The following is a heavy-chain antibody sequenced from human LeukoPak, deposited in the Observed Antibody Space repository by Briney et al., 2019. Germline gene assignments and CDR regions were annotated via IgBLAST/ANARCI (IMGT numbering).Heavy chain of an antibody. CDR2: IIPILGIA. Sequence: ASVNVSCKASGGTFSSYAISWVRQAPGQGLEWMGRIIPILGIANYAQKFQGRVTITADKSTSTAYMELSSLRSEDTAVYYCARVAPVGAAPFDYWGQGTLVTVSS. CDR1: GGTFSSYA. D-gene: IGHD1-26*01. J-gene: IGHJ4*02. V-gene: IGHV1-69*04. CDR3: ARVAPVGAAPFDY.